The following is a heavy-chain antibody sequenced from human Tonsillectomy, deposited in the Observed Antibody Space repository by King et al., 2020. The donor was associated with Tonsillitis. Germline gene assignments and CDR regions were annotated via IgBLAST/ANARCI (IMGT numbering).Heavy chain of an antibody. CDR3: LKGGWFSTFDF. D-gene: IGHD6-19*01. CDR1: GFSFGTYA. J-gene: IGHJ3*01. Sequence: DVQLVESGGGSAQPGESLRLSCVASGFSFGTYAMTWVRQAPGKGLAWVSSISGSGDNTYSADSVKGRFTISRDNSQNTLYLQMNSLRADDTAVYYCLKGGWFSTFDFWGQGTMVTVSS. V-gene: IGHV3-23*04. CDR2: ISGSGDNT.